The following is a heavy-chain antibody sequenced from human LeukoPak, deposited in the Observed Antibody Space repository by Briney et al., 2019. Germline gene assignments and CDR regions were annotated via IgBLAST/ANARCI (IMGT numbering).Heavy chain of an antibody. D-gene: IGHD3-10*01. V-gene: IGHV4-39*07. CDR1: GGSISSSSYY. J-gene: IGHJ4*02. CDR2: IYYSGST. CDR3: ARSYYGSGSCDY. Sequence: SETLSLTSTVSGGSISSSSYYWGWIRQPPGKGLEWIGSIYYSGSTYYNPSLKSRVTISVDTSKNQFSLKLSSVTAADTAVYYCARSYYGSGSCDYWGQGTLVTVSS.